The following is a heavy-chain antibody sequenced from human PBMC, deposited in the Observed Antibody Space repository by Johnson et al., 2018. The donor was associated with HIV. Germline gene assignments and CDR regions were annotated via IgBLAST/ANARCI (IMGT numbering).Heavy chain of an antibody. CDR3: ARPSSGWYFDAFDI. D-gene: IGHD6-19*01. V-gene: IGHV3-23*04. Sequence: VQLVESWGGVVRPGGSLRLSCATSGFIFDDYGMSWVRQAPGKGLEWVSAISGSGGSTYYADSVKGRFTISRDNSKNTLYLQMNSLRAEDTAVYYCARPSSGWYFDAFDIWGQGTMVTVSS. CDR2: ISGSGGST. CDR1: GFIFDDYG. J-gene: IGHJ3*02.